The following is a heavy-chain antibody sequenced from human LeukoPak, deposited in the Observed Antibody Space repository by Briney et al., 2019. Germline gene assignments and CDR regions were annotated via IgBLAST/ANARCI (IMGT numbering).Heavy chain of an antibody. CDR3: ARSDGFPFDY. J-gene: IGHJ4*02. Sequence: ASVTVSCKASRYTFTSYYMHWVRQAPGQGLERMGIINPSGGGTSYAQKFQGRVTMTRDTSTSTVYMELSSLKSEDTAVYYCARSDGFPFDYWGQGTLVTVSS. D-gene: IGHD2-2*03. V-gene: IGHV1-46*01. CDR1: RYTFTSYY. CDR2: INPSGGGT.